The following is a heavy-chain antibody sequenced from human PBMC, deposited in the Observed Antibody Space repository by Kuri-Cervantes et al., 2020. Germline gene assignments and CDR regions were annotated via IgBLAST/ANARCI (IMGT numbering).Heavy chain of an antibody. J-gene: IGHJ6*02. V-gene: IGHV3-21*01. CDR3: AKDHGGSYGRWYYYYGMDV. CDR2: ISGSGAYI. D-gene: IGHD1-26*01. CDR1: GFTFTNRT. Sequence: GSLRLSCAASGFTFTNRTMTWVRQAPGKGLEWVSSISGSGAYIFYADSVKGRFTISRDNSKNTLYLQMNSLRAEDTAVYYCAKDHGGSYGRWYYYYGMDVWGQGTTVTVSS.